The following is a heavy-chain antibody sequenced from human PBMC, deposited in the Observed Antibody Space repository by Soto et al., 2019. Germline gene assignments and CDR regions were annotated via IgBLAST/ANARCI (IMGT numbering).Heavy chain of an antibody. CDR3: ARMATFGSLNWFDP. J-gene: IGHJ5*02. D-gene: IGHD3-16*01. Sequence: ASVKVSCKASGYSFTNNDVTWVLQATGQGLEWMGWMNPGSGYTGYAEKFQGRATMTRDISIATAYMELSSLRSDDTAIYYCARMATFGSLNWFDPWGQGTLVTASS. CDR1: GYSFTNND. CDR2: MNPGSGYT. V-gene: IGHV1-8*01.